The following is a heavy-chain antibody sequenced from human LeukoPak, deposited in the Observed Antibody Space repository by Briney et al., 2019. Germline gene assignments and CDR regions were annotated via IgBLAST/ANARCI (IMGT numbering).Heavy chain of an antibody. Sequence: GGSLRLSCAASGFTFSSYWMQWVRQAPGKGLVWVSRISSDGSSTSYADSVKGRFTISRDNAKNTLYLQMNSLIAEDTAVYCCARNGGDNYGDLEYWGQGTLVTVSS. CDR2: ISSDGSST. D-gene: IGHD4-17*01. CDR1: GFTFSSYW. CDR3: ARNGGDNYGDLEY. V-gene: IGHV3-74*01. J-gene: IGHJ4*02.